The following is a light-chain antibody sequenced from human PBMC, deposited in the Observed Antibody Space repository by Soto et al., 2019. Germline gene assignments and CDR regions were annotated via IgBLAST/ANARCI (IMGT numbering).Light chain of an antibody. Sequence: EVVLTQSPATLSLSPGERATLSCRASQSVDIRLAWYQQKPGQAPRLLIYDASTRATGIPARFSGSGAGTDFTLTITSLEPEDFAVYYCHHRTAWPATCGQGTKVAIK. V-gene: IGKV3-11*01. CDR3: HHRTAWPAT. J-gene: IGKJ1*01. CDR2: DAS. CDR1: QSVDIR.